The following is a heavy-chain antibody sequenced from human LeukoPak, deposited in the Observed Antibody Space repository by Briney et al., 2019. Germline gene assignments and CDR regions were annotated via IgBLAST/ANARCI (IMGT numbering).Heavy chain of an antibody. J-gene: IGHJ4*02. CDR3: ARDSLGTTAG. V-gene: IGHV3-21*01. CDR1: GFTFSSYS. Sequence: PGGSLRLSCAASGFTFSSYSMNWVRQAPGKGLEWVSSISSSSSYMYYADSVKGRFTISRDNAKNSLYLQMNSLRAEDTAVYYCARDSLGTTAGWGQGTLVTVSS. CDR2: ISSSSSYM. D-gene: IGHD4-17*01.